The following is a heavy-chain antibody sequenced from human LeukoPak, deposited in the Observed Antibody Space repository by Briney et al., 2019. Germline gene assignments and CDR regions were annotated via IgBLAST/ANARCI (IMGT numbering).Heavy chain of an antibody. J-gene: IGHJ4*02. D-gene: IGHD3-3*01. CDR3: RTDVGGTYFDY. CDR1: GFTFSNAC. V-gene: IGHV3-15*01. Sequence: PGGSLRLSCAASGFTFSNACMIWVRQAPGKGLEWVGRIKSKTDGGTTDYAAPVKGRFTTSRDDSKNTLSLQMNILKTDDTAVYYCRTDVGGTYFDYWGQGTLVTVSS. CDR2: IKSKTDGGTT.